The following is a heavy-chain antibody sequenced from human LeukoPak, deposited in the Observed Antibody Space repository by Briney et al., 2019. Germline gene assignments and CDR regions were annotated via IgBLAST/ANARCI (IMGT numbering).Heavy chain of an antibody. J-gene: IGHJ4*02. V-gene: IGHV3-23*01. CDR3: AKARDKSCSSTSCTRGYFDY. D-gene: IGHD2-2*01. Sequence: PGGSLRLSCAASGFTFSSYAMSWVRQAPGKGLEWVSAISGSGGSTYYADSVKGRFTISRDNSKNTLYLQMNSLRAEDTAVYYCAKARDKSCSSTSCTRGYFDYRGQGTLVTVSS. CDR1: GFTFSSYA. CDR2: ISGSGGST.